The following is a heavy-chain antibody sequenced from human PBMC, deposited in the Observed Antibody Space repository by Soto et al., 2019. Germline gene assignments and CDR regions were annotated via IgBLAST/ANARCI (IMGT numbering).Heavy chain of an antibody. Sequence: ASVKVSCKASGYTFTSYGISWVRQATGQGLEWMGWISAYNGNTNYAQKLQGRVTMTTDTSTSTAYMELRSLRSDDTAVYYCARGLFYYDSSGPPYGMDVWGQGTTVTVSS. D-gene: IGHD3-22*01. CDR3: ARGLFYYDSSGPPYGMDV. CDR1: GYTFTSYG. CDR2: ISAYNGNT. J-gene: IGHJ6*02. V-gene: IGHV1-18*01.